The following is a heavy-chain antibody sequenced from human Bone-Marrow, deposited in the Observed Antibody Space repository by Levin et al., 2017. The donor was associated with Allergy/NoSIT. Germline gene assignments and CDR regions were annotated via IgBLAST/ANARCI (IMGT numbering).Heavy chain of an antibody. CDR3: ARHEGYLLCGRFFYFGMDV. CDR1: GYIFTSAW. J-gene: IGHJ6*02. V-gene: IGHV5-51*01. CDR2: IYPSDSET. Sequence: GESLKISCKTSGYIFTSAWIAWVRQVPGKGLEWMGIIYPSDSETTYSPSFRGQVTISADQSTNTAYLHLNRLKASDTAIYYCARHEGYLLCGRFFYFGMDVWGQGTSVTVSS. D-gene: IGHD2/OR15-2a*01.